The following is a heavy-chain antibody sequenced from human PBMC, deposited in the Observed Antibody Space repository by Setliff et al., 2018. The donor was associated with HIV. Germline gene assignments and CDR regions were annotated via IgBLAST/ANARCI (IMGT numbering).Heavy chain of an antibody. CDR1: GGSISSGTYY. Sequence: SETLSLTCTVSGGSISSGTYYWGWIRQPPGKGLEWIGSIYYSGSTYYNPSLKSRITISVDTSKNQFSLKLSSVTAADTAVYYRARVGDYGSGGWFDPWGQGTLVTVSS. D-gene: IGHD3-10*01. J-gene: IGHJ5*02. CDR3: ARVGDYGSGGWFDP. V-gene: IGHV4-39*07. CDR2: IYYSGST.